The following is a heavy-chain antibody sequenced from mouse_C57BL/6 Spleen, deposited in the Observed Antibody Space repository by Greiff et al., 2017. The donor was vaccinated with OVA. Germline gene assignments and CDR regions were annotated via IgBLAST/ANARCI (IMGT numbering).Heavy chain of an antibody. CDR1: GYTFTSYW. J-gene: IGHJ3*01. CDR3: ARGSYYGSSPWFAY. V-gene: IGHV1-55*01. CDR2: IYPGSGST. D-gene: IGHD1-1*01. Sequence: VQLQQPGAELVKPGASVKMSCKASGYTFTSYWITWVKQRPGQGLEWIGDIYPGSGSTNYNEKFKSKATLTVDTSSSTAYMQLSSLTSEDSAVYYSARGSYYGSSPWFAYWGQGTLVTVSA.